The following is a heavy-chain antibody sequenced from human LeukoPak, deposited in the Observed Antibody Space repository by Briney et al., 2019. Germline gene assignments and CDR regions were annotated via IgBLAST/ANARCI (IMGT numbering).Heavy chain of an antibody. CDR2: ISAYNGNT. CDR1: GYTFTSYG. CDR3: ARHIVRELLVWYFDL. D-gene: IGHD1-26*01. V-gene: IGHV1-18*01. Sequence: ASVKVSCKASGYTFTSYGISWVRQAPGQGLEWMGWISAYNGNTNYVQKLQGRVTMTTDTSTSTAYMELRSLRSDDTAVYYCARHIVRELLVWYFDLWGRGTLVTVSS. J-gene: IGHJ2*01.